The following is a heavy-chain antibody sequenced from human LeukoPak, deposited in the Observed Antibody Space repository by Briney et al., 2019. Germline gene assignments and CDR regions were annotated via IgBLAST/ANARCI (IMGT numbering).Heavy chain of an antibody. CDR3: ARGAYDTRGFFYFDY. Sequence: SETLSLTCTVSGGSISSYYWSWIRQPPGKGLEWIGYIYYNGETNSSPSLKSRVTISVDTSKSQFSLKLSSVTAADAAVYYCARGAYDTRGFFYFDYWGQGAPVTVSS. CDR1: GGSISSYY. CDR2: IYYNGET. V-gene: IGHV4-59*01. J-gene: IGHJ4*02. D-gene: IGHD3-22*01.